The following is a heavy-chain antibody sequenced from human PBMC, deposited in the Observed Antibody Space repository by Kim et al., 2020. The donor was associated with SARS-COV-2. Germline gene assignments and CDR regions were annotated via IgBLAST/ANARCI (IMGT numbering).Heavy chain of an antibody. Sequence: TYYADSWKRRFPISRDISKSTLYLQMNSLRAEDTAVYYCAKDGWDNWFDPWGQGTLVTVSS. CDR2: T. J-gene: IGHJ5*02. V-gene: IGHV3-23*01. D-gene: IGHD6-19*01. CDR3: AKDGWDNWFDP.